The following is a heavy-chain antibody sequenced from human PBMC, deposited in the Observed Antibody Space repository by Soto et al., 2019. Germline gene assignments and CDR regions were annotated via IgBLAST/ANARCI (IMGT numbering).Heavy chain of an antibody. D-gene: IGHD2-2*01. CDR3: AIRVGVPDPRRAFDY. Sequence: ASVKVSCKASGYTFTGFYMHWVRQAPGQGLEWMGRINPDSGDTDHAEKFQGRVTMTRDTSISTAYMELTRLTSDDTAVYHCAIRVGVPDPRRAFDYWGQGTPVTVSS. V-gene: IGHV1-2*06. J-gene: IGHJ4*02. CDR2: INPDSGDT. CDR1: GYTFTGFY.